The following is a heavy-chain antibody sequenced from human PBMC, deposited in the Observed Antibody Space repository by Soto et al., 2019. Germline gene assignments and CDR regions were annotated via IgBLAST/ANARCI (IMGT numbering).Heavy chain of an antibody. J-gene: IGHJ6*02. Sequence: QVQLVQSGAEVKKPGSSVKVSCKASGGTFSSYAISWVRQVPGHGLEWMGGIIPIFGTANYAQKFQGRVTITADESTSTAYMELSSLRSEDTAVYYCARDGNRIAAAATVLYYYYGMDVWGQGTTVTVSS. CDR1: GGTFSSYA. V-gene: IGHV1-69*01. CDR3: ARDGNRIAAAATVLYYYYGMDV. D-gene: IGHD6-13*01. CDR2: IIPIFGTA.